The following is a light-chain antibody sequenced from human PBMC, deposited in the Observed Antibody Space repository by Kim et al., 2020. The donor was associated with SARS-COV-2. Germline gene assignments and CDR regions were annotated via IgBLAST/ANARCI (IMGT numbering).Light chain of an antibody. Sequence: GSPGQTARITCAGDKLGDKYACWYQQKPGQSPVLVIYQDSKRPSGIPERFSGSNSGNTATLTISGTQAMDEADYYCQAWDSSTRVFGGGTKLTVL. CDR2: QDS. V-gene: IGLV3-1*01. CDR1: KLGDKY. J-gene: IGLJ2*01. CDR3: QAWDSSTRV.